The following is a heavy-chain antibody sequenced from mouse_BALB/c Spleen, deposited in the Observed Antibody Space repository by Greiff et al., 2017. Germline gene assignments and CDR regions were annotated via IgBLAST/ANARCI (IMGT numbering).Heavy chain of an antibody. D-gene: IGHD3-3*01. Sequence: VQLQQSGPELVKPGASVKISCKASGYAFSSSWMNWVKQRPGQGLEWIGRIYPGDGDTNYNGKFKGKATLTADKSSSTAYMQLSSLTSVDSAVYFCARPRDRPGFFAYWGQGTLVTVSA. CDR3: ARPRDRPGFFAY. CDR1: GYAFSSSW. V-gene: IGHV1-82*01. J-gene: IGHJ3*01. CDR2: IYPGDGDT.